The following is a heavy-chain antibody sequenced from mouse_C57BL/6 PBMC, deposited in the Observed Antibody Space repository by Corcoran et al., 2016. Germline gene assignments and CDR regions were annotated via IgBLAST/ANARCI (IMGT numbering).Heavy chain of an antibody. V-gene: IGHV1-18*01. CDR2: INPNNGGT. CDR1: GYTLTDYN. CDR3: ARGDTYDPYWYFDV. J-gene: IGHJ1*03. D-gene: IGHD2-3*01. Sequence: EVQLQQSGPELVKPGASVKIPCKASGYTLTDYNMDWVKQSHGTSLEWIGDINPNNGGTIYNQKFKGKATLTVDKSSSTAYMELRSLTSEDTAVYYCARGDTYDPYWYFDVWGTGTTVTVYS.